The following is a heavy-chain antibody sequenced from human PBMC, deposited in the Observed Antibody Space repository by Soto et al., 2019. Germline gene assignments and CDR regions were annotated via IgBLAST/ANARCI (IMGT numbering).Heavy chain of an antibody. Sequence: SETLSLTCTVSGGSISSYYWSWIRQPPGKGLEWIGYIYYSGSTNYNPSLKSRVTISVDTSKNQFSLKLSSMTAADTAVYYCARQGGWLQALDYWGQGTLVTVSS. CDR3: ARQGGWLQALDY. CDR1: GGSISSYY. CDR2: IYYSGST. J-gene: IGHJ4*02. D-gene: IGHD5-12*01. V-gene: IGHV4-59*08.